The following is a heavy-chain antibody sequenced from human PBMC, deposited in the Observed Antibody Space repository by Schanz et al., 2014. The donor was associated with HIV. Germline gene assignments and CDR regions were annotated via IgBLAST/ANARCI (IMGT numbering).Heavy chain of an antibody. J-gene: IGHJ4*02. V-gene: IGHV3-21*01. CDR1: GFTFSSYA. D-gene: IGHD6-13*01. CDR3: ATDLSSSWFFDN. Sequence: EVQLLESGGGLIQPGGSLRLSCTASGFTFSSYAMHWVRQAPGKGLEWVSSITSSSSYIYYADSVKGRFSVSRDNAKNSLYLQMNSLRAEDTAVYFCATDLSSSWFFDNWGQGTLVTVSS. CDR2: ITSSSSYI.